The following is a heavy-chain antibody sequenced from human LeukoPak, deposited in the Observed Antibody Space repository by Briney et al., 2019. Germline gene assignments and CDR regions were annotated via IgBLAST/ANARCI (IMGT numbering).Heavy chain of an antibody. CDR1: GGTFSSYA. J-gene: IGHJ4*02. CDR3: ARESPGYSSSWFDY. Sequence: ASVKVSCKASGGTFSSYAISWVRQAPGQGLEWMGRIIPILGIANYAQKFQGRVTITVDKSTSTAYMELSSLRSEDTAVYYCARESPGYSSSWFDYWGREPWSPSPQ. V-gene: IGHV1-69*04. D-gene: IGHD6-13*01. CDR2: IIPILGIA.